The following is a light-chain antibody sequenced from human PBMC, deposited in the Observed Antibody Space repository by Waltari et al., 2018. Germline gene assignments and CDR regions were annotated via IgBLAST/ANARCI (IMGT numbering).Light chain of an antibody. J-gene: IGLJ2*01. V-gene: IGLV3-21*02. CDR2: DDS. CDR3: QVWDSNSDHVV. CDR1: NIERKS. Sequence: SYVLTPPPSVSVAPGQTARINCDGNNIERKSVLWFQQKPGQAPVLGVYDDSDRPSGVPERFSGYNSGNTATLTISRVEVGDEADYHCQVWDSNSDHVVFGGGTRLTVL.